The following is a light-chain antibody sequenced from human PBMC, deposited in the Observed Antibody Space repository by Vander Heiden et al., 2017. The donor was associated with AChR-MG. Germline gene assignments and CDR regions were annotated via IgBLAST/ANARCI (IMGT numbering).Light chain of an antibody. CDR1: QSVSSY. Sequence: EIVLRQSPATLSLSHGDRATLSCMASQSVSSYLALYQQKPGQAPRLLIYDASKRATGIPARFSGSGSGTDFTLTISSLGPEDFAVYYCQQRSNWPPKYTFGQGTKLEIK. J-gene: IGKJ2*01. CDR3: QQRSNWPPKYT. CDR2: DAS. V-gene: IGKV3-11*01.